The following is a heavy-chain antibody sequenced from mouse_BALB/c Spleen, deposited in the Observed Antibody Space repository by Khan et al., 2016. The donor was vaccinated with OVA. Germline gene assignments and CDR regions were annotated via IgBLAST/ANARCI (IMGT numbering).Heavy chain of an antibody. Sequence: EVQLQESGPGLVKPSQTVSLTCTVTGIPITTGNYRWSWIRHFPGNKLEWIGHLYYSGTTTYNPFLTSRTTITRDTSKHRFFLELNSLTTEDTATYCHAQDEGGFDSYYFAYWSQGTPLTVSS. V-gene: IGHV3-5*02. CDR3: AQDEGGFDSYYFAY. J-gene: IGHJ2*01. CDR1: GIPITTGNYR. CDR2: LYYSGTT. D-gene: IGHD2-2*01.